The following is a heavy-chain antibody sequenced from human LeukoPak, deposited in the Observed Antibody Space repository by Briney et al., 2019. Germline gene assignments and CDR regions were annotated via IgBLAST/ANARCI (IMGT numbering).Heavy chain of an antibody. J-gene: IGHJ3*02. V-gene: IGHV3-30-3*02. CDR3: AKTQASGWGAFDI. CDR2: ISYDGSDQ. D-gene: IGHD3-22*01. Sequence: GRSLRLSCAASGFILSAYAMHWVRQAPGKGLEWVAVISYDGSDQYYADSVRGRFTISRDNSKNTLYLQMNSQRAEDTAVYYCAKTQASGWGAFDIWGQGTMVTVSS. CDR1: GFILSAYA.